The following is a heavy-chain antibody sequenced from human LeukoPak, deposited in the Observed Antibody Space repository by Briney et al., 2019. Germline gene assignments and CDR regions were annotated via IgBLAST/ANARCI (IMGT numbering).Heavy chain of an antibody. CDR1: GFTVSSNY. D-gene: IGHD2-21*02. CDR3: ARDREEVTARAQMDV. J-gene: IGHJ6*04. CDR2: IYNDGST. V-gene: IGHV3-53*01. Sequence: PGGSLRLSCAASGFTVSSNYMSWVREAPGKGLEWFSDIYNDGSTYYADSAKGRFTISRDNSKNTLYLQMNGLSAEDTAVYYCARDREEVTARAQMDVWGKGTTVTVSS.